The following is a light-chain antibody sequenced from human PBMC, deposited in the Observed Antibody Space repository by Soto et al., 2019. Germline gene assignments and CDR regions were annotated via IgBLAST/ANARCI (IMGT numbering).Light chain of an antibody. J-gene: IGKJ4*01. V-gene: IGKV3-20*01. CDR2: GAS. Sequence: EIVLTQSPATLSLSPGERATLSCRASQSVSSYLAWYQQKPGQSPRVLIYGASSRATGIPDRFSGSGSGTDFTLTISRLEPEDFAVYYCQHYGNLPLTFGGGTKVEIK. CDR3: QHYGNLPLT. CDR1: QSVSSY.